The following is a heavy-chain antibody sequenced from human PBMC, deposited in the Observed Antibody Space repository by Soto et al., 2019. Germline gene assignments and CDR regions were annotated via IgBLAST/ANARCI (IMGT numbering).Heavy chain of an antibody. CDR2: IKSKTDGGTT. Sequence: GGSLRLSCAASGFTFSNAWMSWVRQAPGKGLEWVGRIKSKTDGGTTDYAAPVKGRFTISRDDSKNTLYLQMNSLKTEDTAVYYCKGSSGWELFDYWGQGTLVTVSS. D-gene: IGHD6-19*01. J-gene: IGHJ4*02. CDR1: GFTFSNAW. CDR3: KGSSGWELFDY. V-gene: IGHV3-15*01.